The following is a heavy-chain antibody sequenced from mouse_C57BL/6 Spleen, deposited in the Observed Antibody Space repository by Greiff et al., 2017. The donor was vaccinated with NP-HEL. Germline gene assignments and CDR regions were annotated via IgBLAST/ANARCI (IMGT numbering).Heavy chain of an antibody. D-gene: IGHD1-1*01. CDR3: ASLYYGDYFDY. V-gene: IGHV1-80*01. CDR1: GYAFSSYW. Sequence: VKLVESGAELVKPGASVKISCKASGYAFSSYWMNWVKQRPGKGLEWIGQIYPGDGDTNYNGKFKGKATLTADKSSSTAYMQLSSLTSEDSAVYFCASLYYGDYFDYWGQGTTLTVSS. J-gene: IGHJ2*01. CDR2: IYPGDGDT.